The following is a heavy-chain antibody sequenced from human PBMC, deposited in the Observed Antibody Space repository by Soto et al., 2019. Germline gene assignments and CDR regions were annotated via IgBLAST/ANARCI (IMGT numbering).Heavy chain of an antibody. V-gene: IGHV5-10-1*01. Sequence: GGSLKISCNGSGYSFTSYWISWVRQMPGKGLEWMGRIDPSDSYTNYSPSFQGHVTISADKSISTAYLQWSSLKASDTAMYYCARRTSSGWSDWGQGTLVTVSS. CDR3: ARRTSSGWSD. J-gene: IGHJ4*02. D-gene: IGHD6-19*01. CDR2: IDPSDSYT. CDR1: GYSFTSYW.